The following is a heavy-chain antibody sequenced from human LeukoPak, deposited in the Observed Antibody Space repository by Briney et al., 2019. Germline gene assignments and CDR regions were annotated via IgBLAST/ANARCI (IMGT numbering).Heavy chain of an antibody. CDR3: EREARVGGALQY. CDR2: INPAGSFR. CDR1: GLTFSTFW. J-gene: IGHJ4*02. Sequence: PGGSLRLSCAASGLTFSTFWLHWVRQAPGKGLAWVALINPAGSFRTYANSVHGRGNIARHTAKDTLFLQMNRLRAEDTAVYYCEREARVGGALQYWGQGTPVTVSS. D-gene: IGHD1-26*01. V-gene: IGHV3-74*03.